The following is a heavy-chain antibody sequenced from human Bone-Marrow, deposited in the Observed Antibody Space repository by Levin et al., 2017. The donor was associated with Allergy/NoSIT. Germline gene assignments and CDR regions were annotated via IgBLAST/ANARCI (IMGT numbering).Heavy chain of an antibody. CDR2: IHPDDGST. J-gene: IGHJ3*01. D-gene: IGHD3-10*01. CDR3: ARDFRSGELSAVIDV. V-gene: IGHV1-46*04. CDR1: GYSFTNYY. Sequence: GESLKISCKTSGYSFTNYYIHWVRQAPGQGLEWMGTIHPDDGSTTYARKLQGRVTMTRDTSTTSMYLELSSLKYEDTAVYYCARDFRSGELSAVIDVWGQGTKLTVSS.